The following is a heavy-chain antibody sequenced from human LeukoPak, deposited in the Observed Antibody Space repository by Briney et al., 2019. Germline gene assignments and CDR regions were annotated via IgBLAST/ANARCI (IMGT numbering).Heavy chain of an antibody. D-gene: IGHD4-17*01. Sequence: SETLSLTCAVYGGSFSGYYWSWIRQPPGKGLEWIGEINHSRSTNYNPSLKSRVTISVDTSKNQFSLKLSSVTAADTAVYYCARPTYGDYVYGDAFDIWGQGTMVTVSS. J-gene: IGHJ3*02. CDR1: GGSFSGYY. CDR2: INHSRST. CDR3: ARPTYGDYVYGDAFDI. V-gene: IGHV4-34*01.